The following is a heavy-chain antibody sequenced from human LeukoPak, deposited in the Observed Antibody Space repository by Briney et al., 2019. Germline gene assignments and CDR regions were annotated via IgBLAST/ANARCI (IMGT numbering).Heavy chain of an antibody. D-gene: IGHD4-17*01. CDR3: VKNGDYFLAH. CDR1: GDSISIYY. J-gene: IGHJ4*02. V-gene: IGHV4-59*12. CDR2: IYHSGNI. Sequence: LETLSLTCTVSGDSISIYYWNWIRQPPGKGLEWIGEIYHSGNINYNPSLKSRVTLSVDKSRNQFSLKLSSVTAADTAVYYCVKNGDYFLAHWGQGTQVTVSP.